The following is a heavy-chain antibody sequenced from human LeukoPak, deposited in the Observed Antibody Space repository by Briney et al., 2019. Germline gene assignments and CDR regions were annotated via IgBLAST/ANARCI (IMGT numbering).Heavy chain of an antibody. J-gene: IGHJ4*02. V-gene: IGHV3-30*18. CDR3: AKRRGYSYGYPDY. CDR2: ISYDGSNK. D-gene: IGHD5-18*01. CDR1: GFTFSSYG. Sequence: GGSLRLSCAASGFTFSSYGMHWVRQAPGKGLEWVAVISYDGSNKYYADSVKGRFTISRDNSKITLYLQMNSLRAEDTAVYYCAKRRGYSYGYPDYWGQGTLVTVSS.